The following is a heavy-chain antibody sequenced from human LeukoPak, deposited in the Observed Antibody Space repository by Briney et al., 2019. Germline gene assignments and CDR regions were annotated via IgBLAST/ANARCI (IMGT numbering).Heavy chain of an antibody. CDR3: ARERAYYGSGSPHYYSDY. CDR1: GGTFSSYA. D-gene: IGHD3-10*01. CDR2: IIPIFGTA. Sequence: SVKVSCKASGGTFSSYAISWVRQAPGQGLEWMGGIIPIFGTANYAQKFQGRVTITTDESTSTAYMELSSLRSEDTAVYYCARERAYYGSGSPHYYSDYWGQGTLVTVSS. V-gene: IGHV1-69*05. J-gene: IGHJ4*02.